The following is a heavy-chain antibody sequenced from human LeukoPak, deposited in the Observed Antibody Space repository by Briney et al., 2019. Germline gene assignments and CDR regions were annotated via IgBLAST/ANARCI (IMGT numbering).Heavy chain of an antibody. CDR2: ISAYNGNT. J-gene: IGHJ6*02. CDR1: GYTFTSYG. D-gene: IGHD2-2*02. Sequence: GASVKVSCKASGYTFTSYGISWVRQAPGQGLEWMGWISAYNGNTNYAQKLQGRVTMTTDTSTSTAYMELRSLRSDDTAVYYCARDAYCSSTSCYIDYYYGMDVWGQGTTVTVSS. V-gene: IGHV1-18*01. CDR3: ARDAYCSSTSCYIDYYYGMDV.